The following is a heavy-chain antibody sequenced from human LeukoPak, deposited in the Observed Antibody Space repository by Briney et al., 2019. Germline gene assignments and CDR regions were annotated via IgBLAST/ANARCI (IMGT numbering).Heavy chain of an antibody. V-gene: IGHV3-21*01. J-gene: IGHJ3*02. Sequence: GGSLRLSCAASGFTFSSYSMNWVRQAPGKGLEWASSISSSSSYIYYADSVKGRFTISRDNAKNSLYLQMNSLRAEDTAVYYCARQTTVDAFDIWGQGTMVTVSS. CDR3: ARQTTVDAFDI. CDR1: GFTFSSYS. CDR2: ISSSSSYI. D-gene: IGHD4-17*01.